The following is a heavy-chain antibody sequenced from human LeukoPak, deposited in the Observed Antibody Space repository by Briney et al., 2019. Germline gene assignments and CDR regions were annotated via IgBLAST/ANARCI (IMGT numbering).Heavy chain of an antibody. D-gene: IGHD1-26*01. CDR3: ARDPGGSYTIDY. Sequence: ASVKVSCKASGYTFTGYYMHWVRQAPGQGLEWMGWINPNSGGTNYAQKFQGRVTMTRDTSISTAYMELSRLRSDDTAEYYCARDPGGSYTIDYWGQGTLVTVSS. CDR2: INPNSGGT. V-gene: IGHV1-2*02. J-gene: IGHJ4*02. CDR1: GYTFTGYY.